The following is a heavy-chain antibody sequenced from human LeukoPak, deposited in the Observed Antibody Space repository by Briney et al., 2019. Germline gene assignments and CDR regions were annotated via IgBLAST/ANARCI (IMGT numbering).Heavy chain of an antibody. CDR1: GGSISSGGYY. V-gene: IGHV4-31*03. Sequence: SQTLSLTCTLSGGSISSGGYYWSWIRHYPGKRLEWIGYIHYSGSTYYNPSLSSRVIISVDRSTNHFSLKVSSVTAADTAVYYCARDAIDSNYFDFWGQGTLVTVSS. CDR3: ARDAIDSNYFDF. D-gene: IGHD4-11*01. CDR2: IHYSGST. J-gene: IGHJ4*02.